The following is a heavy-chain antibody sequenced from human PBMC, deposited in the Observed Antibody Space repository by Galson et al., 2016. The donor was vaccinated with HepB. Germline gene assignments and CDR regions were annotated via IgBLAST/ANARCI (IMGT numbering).Heavy chain of an antibody. V-gene: IGHV4-31*03. D-gene: IGHD3-10*01. CDR2: IYYTGST. J-gene: IGHJ6*02. Sequence: TLSLTCTVSGGSISSGGYYWSWIRQHPGKGLEWVGYIYYTGSTFYTPSLKSRVKISVDTSKNQFSLKLSSVTAADPAVYYCARSFRGDGMDVWGQGTTVTVSS. CDR1: GGSISSGGYY. CDR3: ARSFRGDGMDV.